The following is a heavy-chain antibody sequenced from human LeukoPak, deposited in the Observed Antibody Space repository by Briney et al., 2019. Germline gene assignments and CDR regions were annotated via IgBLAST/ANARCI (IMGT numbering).Heavy chain of an antibody. J-gene: IGHJ4*02. CDR2: IIPILGIA. CDR1: GGTFSSYA. D-gene: IGHD3-22*01. V-gene: IGHV1-69*04. CDR3: ARGGATYYYDSSGYQPFDY. Sequence: SVKVSCKASGGTFSSYAISWVRQAPGQGLEWMGRIIPILGIANYAQKFQGRVTITADKSTSTAYMELSSLSSEDTAVYYCARGGATYYYDSSGYQPFDYWGQGTLVTVSS.